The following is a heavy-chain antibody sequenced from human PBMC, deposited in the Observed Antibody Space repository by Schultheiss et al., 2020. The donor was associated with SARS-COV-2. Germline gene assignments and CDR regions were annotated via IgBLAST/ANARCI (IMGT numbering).Heavy chain of an antibody. CDR2: IYYSGST. J-gene: IGHJ6*03. V-gene: IGHV4-38-2*02. Sequence: SETLSLTCTVSGYSISSGYYWSWIRQPPGKGLEWIGYIYYSGSTYYNPSLKSRVTISVDTSKNQFSLKLSSVTAADTAVYYCARVHYDFWSGFYYYYMDVWGKGTTVTVSS. CDR1: GYSISSGYY. CDR3: ARVHYDFWSGFYYYYMDV. D-gene: IGHD3-3*01.